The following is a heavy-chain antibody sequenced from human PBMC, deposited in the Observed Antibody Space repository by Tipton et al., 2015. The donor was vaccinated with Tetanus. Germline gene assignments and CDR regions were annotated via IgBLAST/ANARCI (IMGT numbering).Heavy chain of an antibody. CDR3: AQNKRGDYYYYYGWDI. J-gene: IGHJ6*02. V-gene: IGHV1-69*06. Sequence: QSGAEVKKPGASLKVSCKASGGTLRGHSITWVRQAPGQGLEWMGGLIPMFGTPKYAQKFQDRVTMSADRSTSTFYMELSRLTSEDTATYYCAQNKRGDYYYYYGWDIWGPGTTVTVSS. CDR2: LIPMFGTP. D-gene: IGHD1/OR15-1a*01. CDR1: GGTLRGHS.